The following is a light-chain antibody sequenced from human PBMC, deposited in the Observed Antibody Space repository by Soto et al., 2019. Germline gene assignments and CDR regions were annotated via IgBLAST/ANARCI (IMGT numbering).Light chain of an antibody. Sequence: EIVLTQSPATLSLSPGERATLSCRASQSVGTSLAWYQQTPGQAPRLLIYDTSNRATGIPARFSGSGSGTDFILTISSLEPEDFALYYCQQRTNWPLTFGGGTTMEI. CDR1: QSVGTS. J-gene: IGKJ4*01. CDR2: DTS. CDR3: QQRTNWPLT. V-gene: IGKV3-11*01.